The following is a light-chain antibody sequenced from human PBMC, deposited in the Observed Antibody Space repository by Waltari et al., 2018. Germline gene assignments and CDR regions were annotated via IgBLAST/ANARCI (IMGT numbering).Light chain of an antibody. CDR2: EVS. CDR1: TSDVGGYKY. V-gene: IGLV2-8*01. J-gene: IGLJ2*01. Sequence: QSALNQPPSPSGSPGQAVPISCTGTTSDVGGYKYVSWYQQHPGKAPKLMIYEVSKRPSGVPDRFSGSKSGNTASLTVSGLQAEDEADYYCSSYAGSNPDVVFGGGTKLTVL. CDR3: SSYAGSNPDVV.